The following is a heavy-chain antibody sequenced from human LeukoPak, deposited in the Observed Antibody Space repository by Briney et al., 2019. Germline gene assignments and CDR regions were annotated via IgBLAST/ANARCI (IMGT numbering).Heavy chain of an antibody. V-gene: IGHV4-34*01. CDR3: AKAPGWPAGRSGSLLY. D-gene: IGHD1-26*01. J-gene: IGHJ4*02. Sequence: SETLSLTCAVYGGSFSGDYWIWNRQTPEKGLEWIGEINHSGITNYNPSFKSRVAISVDTPKNQFSLKLSSVTAADTAIYYCAKAPGWPAGRSGSLLYWGQGTLVTVSS. CDR1: GGSFSGDY. CDR2: INHSGIT.